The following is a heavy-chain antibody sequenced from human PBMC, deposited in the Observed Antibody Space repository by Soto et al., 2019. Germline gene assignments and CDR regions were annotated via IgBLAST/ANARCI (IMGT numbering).Heavy chain of an antibody. CDR1: GDSVSSNSAA. CDR3: ARGGSYLGDYFDY. V-gene: IGHV6-1*01. Sequence: SQTLSLTCAISGDSVSSNSAAWNWIRQSPSRGLEWLGRTYHRSKWYSEYAESVKSRITINPDTTKNQFSLQLKCMTPEDTAVYYCARGGSYLGDYFDYWGQGTLVTVSS. CDR2: TYHRSKWYS. J-gene: IGHJ4*02. D-gene: IGHD1-26*01.